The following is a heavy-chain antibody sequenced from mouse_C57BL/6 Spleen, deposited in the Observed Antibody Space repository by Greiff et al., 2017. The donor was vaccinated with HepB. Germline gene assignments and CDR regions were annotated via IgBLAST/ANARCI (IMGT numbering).Heavy chain of an antibody. CDR1: GFTFSDYG. J-gene: IGHJ2*01. Sequence: EVMLVESGGGLVKPGGSLELSCAASGFTFSDYGMHWVRQAPEKGLEWVAYISSGSSTIYYADTVKGRFTISRDNAKNTLFLQMTSLRSEDTAMYYCARPYYYGSSYVDYWGQGTTLTVSS. CDR3: ARPYYYGSSYVDY. D-gene: IGHD1-1*01. CDR2: ISSGSSTI. V-gene: IGHV5-17*01.